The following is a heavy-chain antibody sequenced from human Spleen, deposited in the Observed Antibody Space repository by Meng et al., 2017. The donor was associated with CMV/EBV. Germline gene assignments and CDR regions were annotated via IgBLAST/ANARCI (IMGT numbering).Heavy chain of an antibody. CDR1: GYTFTDYY. CDR3: ARDRGGYWGIFDY. CDR2: INPNSGDT. V-gene: IGHV1-2*02. Sequence: ASVKVSCKASGYTFTDYYLHWVRQAPGQGLEWMGWINPNSGDTNYAQKFQGRVTMTRDTSISTAYMELSRLRSDDTAVYYCARDRGGYWGIFDYWGQGTLVTVSS. D-gene: IGHD6-25*01. J-gene: IGHJ4*02.